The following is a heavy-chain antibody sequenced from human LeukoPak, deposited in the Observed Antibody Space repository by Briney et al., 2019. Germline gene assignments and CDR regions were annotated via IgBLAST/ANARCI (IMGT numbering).Heavy chain of an antibody. J-gene: IGHJ5*02. V-gene: IGHV4-4*07. CDR1: GGSISSYY. CDR3: ARHRGPAAGRFDP. D-gene: IGHD6-13*01. CDR2: IYTSGST. Sequence: SETLSLTCTVSGGSISSYYWSWLRQPAGKGLEWIGRIYTSGSTNYNPSLKSRVTISVDTSKNHFSLRLSSVTAADTAVYYCARHRGPAAGRFDPWGQGTLVTVSS.